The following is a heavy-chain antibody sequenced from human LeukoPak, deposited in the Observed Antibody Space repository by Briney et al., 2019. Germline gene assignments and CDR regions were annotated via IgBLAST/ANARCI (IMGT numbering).Heavy chain of an antibody. D-gene: IGHD3-10*01. J-gene: IGHJ4*02. Sequence: SETLSLTCTVSGGSISSSSYYWGWIRQPPGKGLEWIGSIYYSGSTYYNPSLKSRVTISVDTSKNQFSLKLSSVTAADTAVYYCAIPAGAPYWGQGTLVTVSS. CDR2: IYYSGST. V-gene: IGHV4-39*01. CDR3: AIPAGAPY. CDR1: GGSISSSSYY.